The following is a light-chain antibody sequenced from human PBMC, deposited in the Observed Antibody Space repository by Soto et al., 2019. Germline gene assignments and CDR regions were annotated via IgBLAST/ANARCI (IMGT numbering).Light chain of an antibody. J-gene: IGKJ2*01. CDR3: QQSYIIPYT. CDR2: AAS. CDR1: QSISNF. V-gene: IGKV1-39*01. Sequence: DVQMTQSPSSLSASVGDRVTITCRASQSISNFLNWYQQKPGKAPKVLIYAASSLQSGVPSRFSGSGSGTDFTLTISSLQPEDFATYSCQQSYIIPYTFGQGTKLEIK.